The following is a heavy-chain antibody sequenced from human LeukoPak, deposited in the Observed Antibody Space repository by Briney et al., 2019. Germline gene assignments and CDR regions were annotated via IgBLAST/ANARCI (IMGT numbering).Heavy chain of an antibody. V-gene: IGHV1-18*01. J-gene: IGHJ4*02. D-gene: IGHD3-22*01. Sequence: ASVKVSYKASGYTFTSYGISWVRQAPGQGLEWMGWISAYNGNTNYAQKLQGRVTMTTDTSTSTAYMELRSLRSDDTAVYYCARAPREYDSSGYYRYYFDYWGQGTLVTVSS. CDR1: GYTFTSYG. CDR2: ISAYNGNT. CDR3: ARAPREYDSSGYYRYYFDY.